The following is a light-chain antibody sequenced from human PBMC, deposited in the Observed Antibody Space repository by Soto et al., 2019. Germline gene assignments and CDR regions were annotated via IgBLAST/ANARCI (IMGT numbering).Light chain of an antibody. CDR2: EDS. CDR3: SSYTSSSTRV. V-gene: IGLV2-14*03. J-gene: IGLJ1*01. Sequence: QSVLTQPASVSGSPGQSITISCTGTSSDVGAYDYVSWYQQHPDKTPKLMIYEDSHRPSGVSNRFYGSKSVNTATLTISGLQAEDEAAYYCSSYTSSSTRVFGTGTKVTVL. CDR1: SSDVGAYDY.